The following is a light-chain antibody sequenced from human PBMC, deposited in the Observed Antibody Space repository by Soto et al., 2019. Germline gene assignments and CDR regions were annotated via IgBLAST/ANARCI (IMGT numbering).Light chain of an antibody. Sequence: DIQMTQSPASLSASVGDRVTITCRASQDISKNVNWYQHKVGKAPQLLIYSASDSQAGVPSRFSGSGSGTDFTLIISGLQPDDFATYYCQQSYISPYTFGQGTKVEIK. CDR1: QDISKN. CDR3: QQSYISPYT. CDR2: SAS. V-gene: IGKV1-39*01. J-gene: IGKJ2*01.